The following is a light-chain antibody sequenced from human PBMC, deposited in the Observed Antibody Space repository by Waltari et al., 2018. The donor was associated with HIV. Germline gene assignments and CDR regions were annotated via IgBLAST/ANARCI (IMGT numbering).Light chain of an antibody. Sequence: VVTQEPSLTVSPGGTVTLTCASSTGAVTTSSYASWFQQRPGQSPRSLIYSGNRGYVWTPYDSSGSLRGAKAALPTFGVQPEDEADYYCLLYYGGRQPTWVFGGGTKLTVL. J-gene: IGLJ3*02. CDR2: SGN. CDR3: LLYYGGRQPTWV. CDR1: TGAVTTSSY. V-gene: IGLV7-43*01.